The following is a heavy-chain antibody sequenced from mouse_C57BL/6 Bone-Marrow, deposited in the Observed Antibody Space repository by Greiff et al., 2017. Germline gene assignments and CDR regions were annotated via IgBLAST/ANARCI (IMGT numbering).Heavy chain of an antibody. V-gene: IGHV1-47*01. CDR2: FHPYNDDT. D-gene: IGHD1-1*01. CDR3: ARSYGSSFPYAMDY. Sequence: LEESGAELVKPGASVKMSCKASGYTFTTYPIEWMKQNHGKSLEWIGNFHPYNDDTKYNEKFKGKATLTVEKSSSTVYLELSRLTSDDSAVYYCARSYGSSFPYAMDYWGQGTSVTVSS. J-gene: IGHJ4*01. CDR1: GYTFTTYP.